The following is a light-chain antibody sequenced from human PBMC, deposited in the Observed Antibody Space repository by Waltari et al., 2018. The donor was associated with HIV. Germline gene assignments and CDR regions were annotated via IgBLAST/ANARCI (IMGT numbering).Light chain of an antibody. CDR1: QNINVY. V-gene: IGKV1-39*01. J-gene: IGKJ5*01. CDR2: GAS. CDR3: QQSYTSPSLT. Sequence: DIQMTQSPSSLSASVGDRATVTCRASQNINVYLNWYQQKPGKVPKLLIYGASTLQSGVPSRFSGGGSGTDFTLTISSLQPQDFATYFYQQSYTSPSLTFGQGTRLEIK.